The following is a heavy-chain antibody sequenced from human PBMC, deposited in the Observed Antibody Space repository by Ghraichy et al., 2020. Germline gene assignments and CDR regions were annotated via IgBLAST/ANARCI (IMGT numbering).Heavy chain of an antibody. Sequence: WGSLRLSCAASGFTFSTYAMTWVRQAPGKGLEWVSGITGRGDRTYYTASVRGRFTISRDNSKNTLYLQMNSLRAEDTAVYYCAKESSAVSSPYWGQGTLVTVSS. CDR1: GFTFSTYA. J-gene: IGHJ4*02. CDR2: ITGRGDRT. D-gene: IGHD3-22*01. CDR3: AKESSAVSSPY. V-gene: IGHV3-23*01.